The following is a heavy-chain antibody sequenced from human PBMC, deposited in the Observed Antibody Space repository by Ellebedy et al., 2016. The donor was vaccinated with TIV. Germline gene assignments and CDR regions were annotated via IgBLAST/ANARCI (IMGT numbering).Heavy chain of an antibody. J-gene: IGHJ4*02. CDR1: AYSFTSYW. V-gene: IGHV5-51*01. CDR2: IYPGDSDT. D-gene: IGHD3-9*01. Sequence: GESLKISXKGSAYSFTSYWIGWVRQMPGKGLEWMGIIYPGDSDTRYSPSFQGQVTISADKSISTAYLQWSSLKASDTAMYYCARQSDILTGDIDYWGQGTLVTVSS. CDR3: ARQSDILTGDIDY.